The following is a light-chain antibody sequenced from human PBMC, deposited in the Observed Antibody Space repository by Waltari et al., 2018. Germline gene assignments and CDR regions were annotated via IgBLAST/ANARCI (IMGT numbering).Light chain of an antibody. CDR2: GAS. CDR3: QQYGSSPQYT. V-gene: IGKV3-20*01. CDR1: QSVSSSY. Sequence: EIVLTQSPGTLSLSPGERATPPCRASQSVSSSYLAGYQQKPGQAPRLLIYGASSRATGIPDRFSGSGSGTDFTLTISRLEPEDFAVYYCQQYGSSPQYTFGQGTKLEIK. J-gene: IGKJ2*01.